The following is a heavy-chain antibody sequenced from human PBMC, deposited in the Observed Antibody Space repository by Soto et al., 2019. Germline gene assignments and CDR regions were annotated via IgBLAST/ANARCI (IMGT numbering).Heavy chain of an antibody. V-gene: IGHV1-69*06. CDR3: ARNYGSGSPRYYGMDV. Sequence: GASVKVSCKASGGTFSSYAISWVRQAPGQGLEWMGGIIPIFGTANYAQKFQGRVTITADKSTSTAYMELSSLRSEDTAVYYCARNYGSGSPRYYGMDVWGQGTTVTVSS. CDR1: GGTFSSYA. CDR2: IIPIFGTA. D-gene: IGHD3-10*01. J-gene: IGHJ6*02.